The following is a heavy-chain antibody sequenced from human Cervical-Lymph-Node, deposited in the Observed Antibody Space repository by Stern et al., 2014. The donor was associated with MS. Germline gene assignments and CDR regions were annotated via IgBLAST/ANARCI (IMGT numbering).Heavy chain of an antibody. CDR3: ARGGRMATMFY. CDR1: GASFTDYY. D-gene: IGHD5-24*01. J-gene: IGHJ4*02. CDR2: IYSSGST. Sequence: QLQLQESGPGLVKPSETLSLTCTVAGASFTDYYWSWIRQSPGKGLEWIGYIYSSGSTNYNPSLKSRFIISLDTSKSQFSLKLSAVTAADTAVYYCARGGRMATMFYWGQGNLVTVSS. V-gene: IGHV4-59*01.